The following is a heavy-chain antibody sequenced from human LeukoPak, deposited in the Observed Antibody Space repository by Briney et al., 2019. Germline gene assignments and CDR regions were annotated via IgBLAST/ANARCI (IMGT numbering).Heavy chain of an antibody. CDR3: AADGPADLFDGSEDPPRDAFEI. CDR2: IIVGSGNT. D-gene: IGHD3-22*01. Sequence: SVKVSCKASGFTFSSSTMQWVRQARGQRLEWIGWIIVGSGNTNYAQKFQERVTISRDMSTSAAYMELSSLTSEDTAVFYCAADGPADLFDGSEDPPRDAFEIWGQGTMVTVSS. J-gene: IGHJ3*02. CDR1: GFTFSSST. V-gene: IGHV1-58*02.